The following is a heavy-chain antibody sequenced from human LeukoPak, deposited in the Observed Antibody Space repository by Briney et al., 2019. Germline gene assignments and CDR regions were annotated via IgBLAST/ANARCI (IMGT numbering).Heavy chain of an antibody. CDR2: IIPILGIA. J-gene: IGHJ4*02. CDR1: GGTFSSYA. CDR3: ARGDFVVVPAAPHTPFDC. V-gene: IGHV1-69*04. Sequence: SVKVSCTASGGTFSSYAISWVRQAPGQGLEWMGRIIPILGIANYAQKLQGRVTITADESTSTAYMELSSLRSEDTAVYYCARGDFVVVPAAPHTPFDCWGRGTLVTVSS. D-gene: IGHD2-2*01.